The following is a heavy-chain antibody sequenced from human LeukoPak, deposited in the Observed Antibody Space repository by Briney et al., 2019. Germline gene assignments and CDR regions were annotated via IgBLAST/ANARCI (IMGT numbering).Heavy chain of an antibody. CDR3: AKLDIVVVPAAAIDY. CDR1: GFTFGSYA. J-gene: IGHJ4*02. Sequence: GGCLRLSCAASGFTFGSYAMSWVRQAPGKGLEWVSAISGSGGSTYYADSVKGRFTISRDNSKNTLYLQMNSLRAEDTAVYYCAKLDIVVVPAAAIDYWGQGTLVTVSS. CDR2: ISGSGGST. D-gene: IGHD2-2*01. V-gene: IGHV3-23*01.